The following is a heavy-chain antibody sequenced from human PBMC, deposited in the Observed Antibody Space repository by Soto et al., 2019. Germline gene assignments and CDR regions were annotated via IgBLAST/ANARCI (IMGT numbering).Heavy chain of an antibody. Sequence: EVQLVESGGGLVQPGGSLRLSCAASGFTFSSYWLNWVRQAPGKGLEGVANIKQDGSEKYYVDSVKGRFSISRDNTKNSLYLQMNSLRAEDTAVYYCAREQLQVVIPGYLGQGTLVTVSS. D-gene: IGHD1-1*01. CDR2: IKQDGSEK. J-gene: IGHJ4*02. V-gene: IGHV3-7*01. CDR3: AREQLQVVIPGY. CDR1: GFTFSSYW.